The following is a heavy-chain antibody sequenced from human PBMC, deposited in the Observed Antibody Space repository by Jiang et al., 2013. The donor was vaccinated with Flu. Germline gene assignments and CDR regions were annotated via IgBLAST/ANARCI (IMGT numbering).Heavy chain of an antibody. V-gene: IGHV1-46*01. D-gene: IGHD3-10*01. CDR2: INPSSGST. CDR3: ARVRKVSGSQYYYYGMDV. J-gene: IGHJ6*02. Sequence: KPGASVKVSCKASGYTFTSYYMHWVRQAPGQGLEWMGIINPSSGSTSYAQKFQGRVTMTRDTSTSTIYVELSSLRSEDTAVYFCARVRKVSGSQYYYYGMDVWGQGTTVTVSS. CDR1: GYTFTSYY.